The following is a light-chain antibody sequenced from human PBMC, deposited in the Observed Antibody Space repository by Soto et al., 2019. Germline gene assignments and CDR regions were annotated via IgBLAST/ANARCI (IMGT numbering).Light chain of an antibody. CDR1: SSDVGGYNY. V-gene: IGLV2-11*01. Sequence: QSALTQPRSVSGSPGQSVTISCTGTSSDVGGYNYVSWYQQHPGKAPKLVIYDVSKRPSGVPDRCSGSKSANTASLTISGLQAADEADYYCCSYAGNSLWVFGGGTKL. CDR3: CSYAGNSLWV. CDR2: DVS. J-gene: IGLJ3*02.